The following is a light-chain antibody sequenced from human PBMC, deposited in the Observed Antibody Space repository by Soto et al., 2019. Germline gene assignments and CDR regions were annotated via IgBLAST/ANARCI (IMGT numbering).Light chain of an antibody. V-gene: IGKV3-15*01. Sequence: EIVMTQSPATLSVSPGETATLSCRASQSVSSNLAWYQQKPGQAPRLLIYGASTRATGNPARFSGSGSGTEFTLTICSLQSEDFAVYYCQQYNNWRLYTFGQGNKREIK. J-gene: IGKJ2*01. CDR2: GAS. CDR3: QQYNNWRLYT. CDR1: QSVSSN.